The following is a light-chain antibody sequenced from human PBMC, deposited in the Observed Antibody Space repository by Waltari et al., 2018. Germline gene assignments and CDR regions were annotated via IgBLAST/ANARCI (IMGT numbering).Light chain of an antibody. CDR1: KIGSKN. CDR2: RDN. V-gene: IGLV3-9*01. CDR3: HVWDNNSLV. J-gene: IGLJ2*01. Sequence: SYEVTQPVSVSVALGQTARITCGGNKIGSKNVHWYQQKPGLAPVLVFYRDNNRPSGVPGRLSGSNSGNAATRAISGAQAGDEADYYCHVWDNNSLVFGGGTKLTVL.